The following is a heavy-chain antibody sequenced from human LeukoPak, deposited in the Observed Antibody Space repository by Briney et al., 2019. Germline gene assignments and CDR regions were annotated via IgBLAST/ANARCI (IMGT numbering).Heavy chain of an antibody. Sequence: GGTLRCSCSASGFTFSTYWMHWVRQAPGKGLVWVSRINSDGSRTTYADSVKGRFTISRDNAKDTLYLQMNSLRTEDTAVYYCARPETQYSSGLDGFDIWGEGTMVTVSS. V-gene: IGHV3-74*01. J-gene: IGHJ3*02. CDR2: INSDGSRT. CDR3: ARPETQYSSGLDGFDI. D-gene: IGHD6-19*01. CDR1: GFTFSTYW.